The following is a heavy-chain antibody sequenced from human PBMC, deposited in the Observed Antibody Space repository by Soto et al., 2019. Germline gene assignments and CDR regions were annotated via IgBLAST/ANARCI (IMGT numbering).Heavy chain of an antibody. V-gene: IGHV1-18*01. Sequence: QVQLVQSGAEVKKPGASVKVSCQASGYTFTNYAISWVRQAPGQGLEGMGWISASTRNTDQAQNFQGRVTMTIDTSTNTANMELRSLRSDATAVYYCARCYCSVGSCYACWHFDLWGRGPLVTVSS. D-gene: IGHD2-15*01. J-gene: IGHJ2*01. CDR3: ARCYCSVGSCYACWHFDL. CDR2: ISASTRNT. CDR1: GYTFTNYA.